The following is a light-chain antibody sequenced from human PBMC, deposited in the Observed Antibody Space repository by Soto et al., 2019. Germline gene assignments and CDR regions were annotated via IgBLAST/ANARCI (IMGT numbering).Light chain of an antibody. CDR1: LGISGY. Sequence: DLQLTQSPSFLSASVGDRVTMTCRASLGISGYLAWYQQKPGKVLRLLIYSASSLQSGVPSRFSGSGSGTEFTLTISSLQPEDFASYYCQQLDRYPFTFGGGTKVEI. CDR2: SAS. J-gene: IGKJ4*01. V-gene: IGKV1-9*01. CDR3: QQLDRYPFT.